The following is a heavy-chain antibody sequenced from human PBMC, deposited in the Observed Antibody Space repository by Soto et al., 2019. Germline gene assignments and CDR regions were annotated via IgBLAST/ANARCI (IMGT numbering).Heavy chain of an antibody. V-gene: IGHV3-21*01. CDR1: GFTFSTYS. CDR2: ISSSSSYI. D-gene: IGHD3-10*01. Sequence: GGSLRLSCAASGFTFSTYSMNWVRQAPGKGLEWVSSISSSSSYIYYADSVKGRFTISRDNAKNSLFLQMNSLRAEDTAVYYCARRSELYGVDVWGQGTTVTVSS. CDR3: ARRSELYGVDV. J-gene: IGHJ6*02.